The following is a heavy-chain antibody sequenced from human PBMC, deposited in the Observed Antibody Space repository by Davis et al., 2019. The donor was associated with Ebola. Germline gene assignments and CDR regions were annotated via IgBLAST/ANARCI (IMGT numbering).Heavy chain of an antibody. CDR3: AREGGSEQQLLFYYYGMDV. Sequence: PGGSLRLSCAASGFTFSSYAMHWVRQAPGKGLGWVAVISYDGSNKYYADSVKGRFTISRDNSKNTLYLQMNSLRAEDTAVYYCAREGGSEQQLLFYYYGMDVWGQGTTVTVSS. CDR1: GFTFSSYA. D-gene: IGHD6-13*01. J-gene: IGHJ6*02. V-gene: IGHV3-30-3*01. CDR2: ISYDGSNK.